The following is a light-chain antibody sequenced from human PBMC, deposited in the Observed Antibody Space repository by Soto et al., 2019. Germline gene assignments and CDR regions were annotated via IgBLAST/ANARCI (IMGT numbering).Light chain of an antibody. V-gene: IGKV1-8*01. J-gene: IGKJ4*01. Sequence: AIRMTQSPSSFSASTGDRVTITCRASQGITNNLAWYQQKPGKAPNLLIYGASTLQSGVPSRFNGSGSGTDFTLTIRCLQSEDFATYYCQQYYTYPITFGGGTKVEIK. CDR2: GAS. CDR3: QQYYTYPIT. CDR1: QGITNN.